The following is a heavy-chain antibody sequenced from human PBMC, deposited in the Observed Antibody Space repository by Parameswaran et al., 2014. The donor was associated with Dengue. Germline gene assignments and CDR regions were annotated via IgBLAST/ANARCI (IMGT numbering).Heavy chain of an antibody. V-gene: IGHV3-48*01. D-gene: IGHD1-1*01. J-gene: IGHJ6*02. CDR2: ISSSSSTI. CDR3: ARDGTERRLSYYYYYGMDV. Sequence: WIRQPPGKGLEWVSYISSSSSTIYYADSVKGRFTISRDNAKNSLYLQMNSLRAEDTAVYYCARDGTERRLSYYYYYGMDVWGQGTTVTVSS.